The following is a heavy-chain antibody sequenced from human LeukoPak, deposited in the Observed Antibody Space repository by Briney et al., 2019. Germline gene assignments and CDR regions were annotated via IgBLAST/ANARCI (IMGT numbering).Heavy chain of an antibody. CDR1: GYTFTSYA. D-gene: IGHD2-15*01. V-gene: IGHV1-3*01. CDR2: INAGNGNT. J-gene: IGHJ5*02. Sequence: ASVKVSCKASGYTFTSYAMHWVRQAPGQRLEWMGWINAGNGNTKYSQKFLGRVTITRDTSASTAYMELSSLRSEDTAVYYCARSGIVVVVAEINWFDPWGQGTLVTVSS. CDR3: ARSGIVVVVAEINWFDP.